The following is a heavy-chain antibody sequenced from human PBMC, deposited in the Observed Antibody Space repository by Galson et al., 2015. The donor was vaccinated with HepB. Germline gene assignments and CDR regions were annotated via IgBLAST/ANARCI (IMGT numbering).Heavy chain of an antibody. D-gene: IGHD3-9*01. CDR2: FDPEDGET. CDR1: GYTLTELS. J-gene: IGHJ5*02. CDR3: ATVRNYDILTGSAFSLP. V-gene: IGHV1-24*01. Sequence: SVKVSCKVSGYTLTELSMHWVRQAPGKGLEWMGGFDPEDGETIYAQKFQGRVTMTEDTSTDTAYMELSSLRSEDTAVYYCATVRNYDILTGSAFSLPWGQGTLVTVSS.